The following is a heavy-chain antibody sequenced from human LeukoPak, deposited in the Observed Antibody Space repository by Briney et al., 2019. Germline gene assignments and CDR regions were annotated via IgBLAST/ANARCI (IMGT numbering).Heavy chain of an antibody. V-gene: IGHV3-48*04. J-gene: IGHJ6*03. CDR3: ARATRWLQRQQEYYYYYYMDV. CDR1: GFTFSSYS. CDR2: ISSSSSTI. Sequence: GGSLRLSCAASGFTFSSYSMNWVRQAPGKGLEWVSYISSSSSTIYYADSVKGRFTISRDNAKNSLYLQMNSLRAEDTAVYYCARATRWLQRQQEYYYYYYMDVWGKGTTVTVSS. D-gene: IGHD5-24*01.